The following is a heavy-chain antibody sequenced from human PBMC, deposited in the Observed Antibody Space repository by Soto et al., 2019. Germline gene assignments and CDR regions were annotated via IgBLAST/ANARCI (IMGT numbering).Heavy chain of an antibody. D-gene: IGHD2-21*01. CDR1: GFTFSSYA. Sequence: GGSLRLSCAASGFTFSSYAMHWVRQAPGKGLQWVAIISYDGSNKYYPDSVKGRFTISRDNSENTLYLQMNSLRAEDTAVYYCAREHIMGTGGDYWGQGTLVTVSS. CDR3: AREHIMGTGGDY. V-gene: IGHV3-30-3*01. J-gene: IGHJ4*02. CDR2: ISYDGSNK.